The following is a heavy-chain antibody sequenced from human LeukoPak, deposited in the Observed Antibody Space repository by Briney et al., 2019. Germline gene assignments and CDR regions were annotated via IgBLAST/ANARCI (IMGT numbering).Heavy chain of an antibody. V-gene: IGHV1-3*03. D-gene: IGHD5-12*01. J-gene: IGHJ4*02. CDR3: ARDHSGYDYGDY. Sequence: ASVKVSCKASGCTFTSYAMHWVRQAPGQRLEWMGWINAGNGNTKYSQEFQGRVTITRDTSASTAYMELSSLRSEDMAVYYCARDHSGYDYGDYWGQGTLVTVSS. CDR2: INAGNGNT. CDR1: GCTFTSYA.